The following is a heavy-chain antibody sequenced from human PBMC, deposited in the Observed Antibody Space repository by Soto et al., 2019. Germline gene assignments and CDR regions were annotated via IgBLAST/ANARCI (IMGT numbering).Heavy chain of an antibody. D-gene: IGHD2-15*01. CDR3: ARDDGGW. CDR1: GFTFSDHY. V-gene: IGHV3-72*01. Sequence: EVQLVESGGGLVQPGGSLRLSCAASGFTFSDHYMDWVRQPPGKGLEWVGRTRNKANSYTTEYAASVKGRFTISRDESKNSLYLQMNSLKTEDTAVYYCARDDGGWWVQGTLVTVSS. J-gene: IGHJ4*02. CDR2: TRNKANSYTT.